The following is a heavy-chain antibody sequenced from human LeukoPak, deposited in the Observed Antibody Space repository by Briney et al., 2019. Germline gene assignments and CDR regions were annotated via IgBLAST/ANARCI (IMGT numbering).Heavy chain of an antibody. J-gene: IGHJ4*02. D-gene: IGHD3-10*01. Sequence: GSLRLSCAASGFTFSDYYMSWIRQPPGKGLEWIGEINHSGSTNYNPSLKSRVTISVDTSKNQFSLKLSSVTAADTAVYYCARHYGWFDYWGQGTLVTVSS. V-gene: IGHV4-34*01. CDR2: INHSGST. CDR1: GFTFSDYY. CDR3: ARHYGWFDY.